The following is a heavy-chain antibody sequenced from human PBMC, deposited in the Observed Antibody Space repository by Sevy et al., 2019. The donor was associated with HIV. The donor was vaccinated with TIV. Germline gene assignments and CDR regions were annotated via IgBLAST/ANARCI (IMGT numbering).Heavy chain of an antibody. Sequence: WETLSLTCTVSGYSISSGYYWGWIRQPPGKGLEWIGSVYHSGSTYYNPSLKSRVTISVDTSKNQFSLKLSSVTAADTAVHYYARDGPYYYDSSGPIPPSNWFDPWGQGTLVTVSS. CDR3: ARDGPYYYDSSGPIPPSNWFDP. J-gene: IGHJ5*02. D-gene: IGHD3-22*01. CDR1: GYSISSGYY. CDR2: VYHSGST. V-gene: IGHV4-38-2*02.